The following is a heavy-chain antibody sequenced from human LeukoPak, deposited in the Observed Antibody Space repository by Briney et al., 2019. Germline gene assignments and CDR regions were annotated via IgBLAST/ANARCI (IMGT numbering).Heavy chain of an antibody. CDR2: IYYSGST. CDR1: GGSISSGGYY. V-gene: IGHV4-31*03. D-gene: IGHD6-13*01. J-gene: IGHJ4*02. Sequence: SETLSLTCTVSGGSISSGGYYWSWIRQHPGKGLEWIGYIYYSGSTYYNPSLKSRVTISVDTSKNQFSLKLSSVTAADTAVYYCARSSSWPPPFDYWGQGTLVTVSS. CDR3: ARSSSWPPPFDY.